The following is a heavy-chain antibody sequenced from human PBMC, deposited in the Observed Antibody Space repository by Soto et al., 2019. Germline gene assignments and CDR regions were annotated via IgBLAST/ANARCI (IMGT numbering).Heavy chain of an antibody. CDR2: ISSSSSTI. D-gene: IGHD2-15*01. V-gene: IGHV3-48*01. Sequence: PGGSLRLSCAASGFTFSSYSMNWVRQAPGKGLEWVSYISSSSSTIYYADSVKGRFTISRDNAKNSLYLQMNSLRAEDTAVYYCARDSDVKTRSKTHYYYYMDVWGKGTTVTVSS. J-gene: IGHJ6*03. CDR1: GFTFSSYS. CDR3: ARDSDVKTRSKTHYYYYMDV.